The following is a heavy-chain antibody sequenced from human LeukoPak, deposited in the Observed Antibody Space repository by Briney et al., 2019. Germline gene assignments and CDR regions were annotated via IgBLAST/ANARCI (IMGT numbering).Heavy chain of an antibody. J-gene: IGHJ3*02. CDR2: IYYSGST. CDR3: AREPQGYEKWGAFDI. D-gene: IGHD2-15*01. V-gene: IGHV4-39*07. CDR1: GGSISSSSYY. Sequence: SEILSLTCTVSGGSISSSSYYWGWIRQPPGKGLEWIGSIYYSGSTYYNPSLKSRVTISVDTSKNQFSLKLSSVTAADTAVYYCAREPQGYEKWGAFDIWGQGTMVTVSS.